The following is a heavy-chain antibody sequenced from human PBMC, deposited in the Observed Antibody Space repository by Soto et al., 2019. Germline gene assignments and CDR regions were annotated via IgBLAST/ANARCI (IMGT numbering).Heavy chain of an antibody. CDR3: AKSEWSTSPTTVTTSYYYGMDV. V-gene: IGHV3-23*01. J-gene: IGHJ6*02. Sequence: GGSLRLSCAASGFTFSSYAMSWVRQAPGKGLEWVSAISGSGGSTYYADSVKGRFTISRDNSKNTLYLQMNSLRAEDTAVYYCAKSEWSTSPTTVTTSYYYGMDVWGQGTTVTVSS. CDR1: GFTFSSYA. CDR2: ISGSGGST. D-gene: IGHD4-4*01.